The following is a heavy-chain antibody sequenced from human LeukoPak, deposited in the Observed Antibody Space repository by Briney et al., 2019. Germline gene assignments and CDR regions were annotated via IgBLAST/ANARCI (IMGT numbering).Heavy chain of an antibody. CDR2: ICGSGGST. V-gene: IGHV3-23*01. Sequence: GGSLRLSCAASGFTFSGYAMSWVRQAPGKGLEWVAPICGSGGSTYYADSVNGRFTISRDNSKNTVFLQMNSLRAEDTAVYYCAKDLLLYYYDSSGAVFDYWGQGTLVTVSS. CDR1: GFTFSGYA. D-gene: IGHD3-22*01. CDR3: AKDLLLYYYDSSGAVFDY. J-gene: IGHJ4*02.